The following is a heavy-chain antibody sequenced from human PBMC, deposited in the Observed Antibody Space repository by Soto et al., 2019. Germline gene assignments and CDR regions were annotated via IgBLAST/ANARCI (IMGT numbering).Heavy chain of an antibody. J-gene: IGHJ4*02. CDR3: AKIWNSGSSRGY. D-gene: IGHD1-26*01. CDR2: ISSSAGTT. V-gene: IGHV3-23*01. Sequence: GEPLEISCTASGCTFYSYAMSWVRQAPGKGLEWVSGISSSAGTTYYADSVKGRFTVSRDNSKNTLYLQMNSLRVEDTATYYCAKIWNSGSSRGYWGQGTLVTVSS. CDR1: GCTFYSYA.